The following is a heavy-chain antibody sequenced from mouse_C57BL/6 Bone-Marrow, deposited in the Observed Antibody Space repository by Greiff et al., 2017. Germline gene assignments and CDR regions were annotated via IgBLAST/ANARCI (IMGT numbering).Heavy chain of an antibody. CDR1: GFTFSDFY. CDR2: SRNKADDYTT. CDR3: ARDGQFGDFDY. V-gene: IGHV7-1*01. D-gene: IGHD3-1*01. J-gene: IGHJ2*01. Sequence: EVQVVESGGGLVQSGRSLRLSCATSGFTFSDFYMEWVRQAPGTGLEWIAASRNKADDYTTEYSASVKGRFIVSRDTSQSILYLQMNALRAEDTAIYYCARDGQFGDFDYWGQGTTLTVSS.